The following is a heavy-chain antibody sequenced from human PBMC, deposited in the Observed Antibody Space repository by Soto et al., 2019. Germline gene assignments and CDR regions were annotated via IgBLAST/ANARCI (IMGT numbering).Heavy chain of an antibody. CDR2: IYYSGST. CDR1: GGSISSGGYS. D-gene: IGHD6-13*01. V-gene: IGHV4-39*01. CDR3: ARHQSHSSSYVDP. J-gene: IGHJ5*02. Sequence: SETLSLTCAVSGGSISSGGYSWSWIRQPPRKGLEWIGSIYYSGSTYYNPSLKSRVTISVDTSKNQFSLKLSSVTAADTAVYYCARHQSHSSSYVDPWGQGTLVTVSS.